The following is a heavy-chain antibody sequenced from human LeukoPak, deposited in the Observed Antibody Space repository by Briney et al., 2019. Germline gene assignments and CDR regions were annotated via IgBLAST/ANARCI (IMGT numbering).Heavy chain of an antibody. CDR3: ARVLAGSNRQLDF. CDR1: GFTFSSYW. V-gene: IGHV3-74*01. Sequence: GGSLRLSCAASGFTFSSYWMHWVRQAPGKGLMWVSRINTDGSTPSYADSVKGRFTISRDNAKTTLFLQMNSLSAEATVVYFGARVLAGSNRQLDFWGQGTLVTVSS. CDR2: INTDGSTP. J-gene: IGHJ4*02. D-gene: IGHD6-19*01.